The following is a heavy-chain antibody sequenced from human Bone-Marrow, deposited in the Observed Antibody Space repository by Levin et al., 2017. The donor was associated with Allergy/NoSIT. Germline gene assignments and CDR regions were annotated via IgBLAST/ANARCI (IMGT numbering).Heavy chain of an antibody. CDR3: AREVAYDAPCDYARMDV. Sequence: GSLRLSCTVSGGSISSSSYYWGWIRQPPGKGLEWIGTIYYSGSTYYNPSLKSRVTISIDMSKNQFYLKLSSVTAADTAVYDCAREVAYDAPCDYARMDVWGLGTTLTVSS. J-gene: IGHJ6*02. CDR2: IYYSGST. V-gene: IGHV4-39*07. D-gene: IGHD4-17*01. CDR1: GGSISSSSYY.